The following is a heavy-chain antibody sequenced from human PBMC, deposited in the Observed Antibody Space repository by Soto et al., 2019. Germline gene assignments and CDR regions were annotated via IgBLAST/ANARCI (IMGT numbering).Heavy chain of an antibody. CDR3: AAETPLSKSFDP. D-gene: IGHD3-16*02. J-gene: IGHJ5*02. Sequence: SVKVSCKASGFTFTSSAVQWVRQARGQRLEWIGWIVVGSGKTNYAQKFQERVTITRDMSTSTAYMELSSLRSEDTAVYYCAAETPLSKSFDPWGQGTMLTVSS. CDR2: IVVGSGKT. V-gene: IGHV1-58*01. CDR1: GFTFTSSA.